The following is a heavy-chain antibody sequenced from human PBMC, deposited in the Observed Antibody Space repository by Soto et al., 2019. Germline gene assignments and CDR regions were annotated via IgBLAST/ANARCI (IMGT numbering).Heavy chain of an antibody. Sequence: QVQLVESGGGLVKPGGSLRLSCAASGFTFSDYYMSWIRQAPGKGLEWVSYISNSSSYTNDADSVKGRFTISRDNAKNSLSLQMNSLRAEDTAVYYCARIITAAGGRRYFDLWGRGTLVTVSS. CDR1: GFTFSDYY. CDR3: ARIITAAGGRRYFDL. J-gene: IGHJ2*01. V-gene: IGHV3-11*05. CDR2: ISNSSSYT. D-gene: IGHD6-13*01.